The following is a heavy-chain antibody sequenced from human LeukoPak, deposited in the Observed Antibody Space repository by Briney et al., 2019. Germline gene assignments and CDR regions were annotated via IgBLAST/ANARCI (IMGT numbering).Heavy chain of an antibody. CDR1: GFTFRSYA. CDR2: VSGRGTST. Sequence: PGGSLRLSCAASGFTFRSYAMSWVRQAPGKGLEWVSSVSGRGTSTYYADSVKGRFTISRDNSKNTLYLQMNSLRAEDTAVYYCAKGRAATGTGGRYFDFWGQGTLVTVSS. V-gene: IGHV3-23*01. D-gene: IGHD6-13*01. J-gene: IGHJ4*02. CDR3: AKGRAATGTGGRYFDF.